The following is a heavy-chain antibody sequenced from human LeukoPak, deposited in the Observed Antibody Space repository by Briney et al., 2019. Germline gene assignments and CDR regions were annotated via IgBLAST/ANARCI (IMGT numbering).Heavy chain of an antibody. CDR1: GYAFTSYD. Sequence: GASVKVSCRASGYAFTSYDINWVRQATGQGLEWMGWMNPNSGSTGYAQKFQGRVTMTRDTSISTAYMELSSLRFEDTAVYYCARVTGSIDYWGQGTLVTVSS. D-gene: IGHD1-26*01. V-gene: IGHV1-8*01. J-gene: IGHJ4*02. CDR2: MNPNSGST. CDR3: ARVTGSIDY.